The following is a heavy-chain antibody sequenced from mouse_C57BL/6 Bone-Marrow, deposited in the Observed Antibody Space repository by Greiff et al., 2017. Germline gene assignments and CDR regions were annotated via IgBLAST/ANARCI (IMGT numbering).Heavy chain of an antibody. Sequence: QVQLQQPGAELVKPGASVKLSCKASGYTFTSYWMQWVKQRPGQGLEWIGEIDPSDSYTNYNQKFKGKATLTVDTSSSTAYMQLSSLTSEDSAVYYWARRVYGSSYRGYFDVWGTGTTVTVSS. V-gene: IGHV1-50*01. CDR2: IDPSDSYT. CDR3: ARRVYGSSYRGYFDV. CDR1: GYTFTSYW. J-gene: IGHJ1*03. D-gene: IGHD1-1*01.